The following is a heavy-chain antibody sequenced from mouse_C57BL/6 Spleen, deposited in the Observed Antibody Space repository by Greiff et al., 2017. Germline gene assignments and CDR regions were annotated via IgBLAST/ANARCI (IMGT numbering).Heavy chain of an antibody. J-gene: IGHJ2*01. CDR3: ARGGGKVDY. CDR1: GYSITSGYY. D-gene: IGHD2-1*01. Sequence: EVKLQESGPGLVKPSQSLSLTCSVTGYSITSGYYWNWIRQFPGNKLEWMGYISYDGSNNYNPSLKNRISITRDTSKNQFFLKLNSVTTEDTATYYCARGGGKVDYWGQGTTLTVSS. V-gene: IGHV3-6*01. CDR2: ISYDGSN.